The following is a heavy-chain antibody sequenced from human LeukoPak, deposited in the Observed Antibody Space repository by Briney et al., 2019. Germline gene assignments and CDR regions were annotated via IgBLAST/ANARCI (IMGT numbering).Heavy chain of an antibody. V-gene: IGHV4-61*01. CDR2: ISYSGST. CDR3: AREWCSRTSCAFDI. Sequence: PSETLSLTCTVSGGSVSSGSYYWSWIRQPLGKGLEWIGYISYSGSTNYNPSLKSRVTISVDTSKNQFSLRLTSVTAADTAVFYCAREWCSRTSCAFDIWGQGTRVTVSS. CDR1: GGSVSSGSYY. J-gene: IGHJ3*02. D-gene: IGHD2-2*01.